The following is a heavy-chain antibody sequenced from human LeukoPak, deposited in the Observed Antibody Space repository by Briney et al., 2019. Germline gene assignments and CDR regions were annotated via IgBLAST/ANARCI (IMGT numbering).Heavy chain of an antibody. V-gene: IGHV3-30-3*01. CDR3: AREGTLGVYFDY. CDR2: ISYDGSSK. Sequence: GGSLRLSCAASGFTFSSYAMHWVRQAPGKGLEWVAVISYDGSSKYYADSVKGRFTISRDNSKNTLYLQMNSLRAEDTAVYYCAREGTLGVYFDYWGQGTLVTVSS. J-gene: IGHJ4*02. CDR1: GFTFSSYA.